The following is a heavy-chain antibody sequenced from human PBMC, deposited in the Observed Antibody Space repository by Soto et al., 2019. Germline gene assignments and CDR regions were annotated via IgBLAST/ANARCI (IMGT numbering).Heavy chain of an antibody. CDR2: IYSGGNT. CDR1: GFTVSINY. V-gene: IGHV3-53*01. Sequence: EVQLVESGGGLIQPGGSLRLSCAASGFTVSINYMRWVRQAPGKGLEWVSVIYSGGNTYYADSVKGRFTISRDNSKNTLYLQMNSLRVEDTAVYYCASLSQQLVSDYWGQGTLVTVSS. D-gene: IGHD6-13*01. CDR3: ASLSQQLVSDY. J-gene: IGHJ4*02.